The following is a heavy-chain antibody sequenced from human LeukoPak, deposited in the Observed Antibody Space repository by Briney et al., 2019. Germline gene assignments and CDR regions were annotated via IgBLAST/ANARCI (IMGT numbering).Heavy chain of an antibody. D-gene: IGHD3-22*01. V-gene: IGHV3-23*01. Sequence: GGSLRLSCAASGFTFSSYAMSWVRQAPGKGLEWVSAISGSGGSTYYADSVKGRFTISRDNSKNTLYLQMNSLRAEDTAVYYYAKPGDRYYYDSSGYYYFDYWGQGTLVTVSS. J-gene: IGHJ4*02. CDR1: GFTFSSYA. CDR3: AKPGDRYYYDSSGYYYFDY. CDR2: ISGSGGST.